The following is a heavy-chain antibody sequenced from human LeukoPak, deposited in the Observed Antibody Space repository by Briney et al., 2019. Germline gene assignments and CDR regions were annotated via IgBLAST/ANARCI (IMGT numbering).Heavy chain of an antibody. CDR2: ISSSGTYK. Sequence: GGSLRLSCAVSGFTLSSYSMSWVRQAPGKGLEWVSSISSSGTYKYNADSVKGRYTISRDNAKNSLYLQMNSLRAEDTAVYYCAKGKDSVAGATNDYWGHGTLVTVSS. J-gene: IGHJ4*01. CDR1: GFTLSSYS. D-gene: IGHD6-19*01. CDR3: AKGKDSVAGATNDY. V-gene: IGHV3-21*01.